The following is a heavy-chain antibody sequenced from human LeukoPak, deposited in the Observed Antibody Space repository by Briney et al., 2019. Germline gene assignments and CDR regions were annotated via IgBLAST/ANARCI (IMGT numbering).Heavy chain of an antibody. Sequence: SVKVSCKTSGYRFITFGINWVRQAPGQGLEWMGGIIPIFGTANYAQKFQGRVTITADESTSTAYMELSSLRSEDTAVYYCARDVLGPPGYPGYYYGMDVWGQGTTVTVSS. J-gene: IGHJ6*02. CDR1: GYRFITFG. CDR2: IIPIFGTA. V-gene: IGHV1-69*13. D-gene: IGHD6-13*01. CDR3: ARDVLGPPGYPGYYYGMDV.